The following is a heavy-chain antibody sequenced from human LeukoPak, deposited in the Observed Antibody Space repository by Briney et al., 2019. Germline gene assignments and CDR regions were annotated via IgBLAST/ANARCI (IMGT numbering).Heavy chain of an antibody. D-gene: IGHD3-16*01. V-gene: IGHV3-23*01. J-gene: IGHJ4*02. CDR2: ISGSGGNT. CDR1: GFTFNNYA. Sequence: GGSLRLSCAASGFTFNNYAMTWVRQAPGKGLEWVSTISGSGGNTYYADSVKGRFIISRDNSKNTLCLQMNSLRAEDTAVYYCAKTTQIWGYFDYWGQGTLVTVSS. CDR3: AKTTQIWGYFDY.